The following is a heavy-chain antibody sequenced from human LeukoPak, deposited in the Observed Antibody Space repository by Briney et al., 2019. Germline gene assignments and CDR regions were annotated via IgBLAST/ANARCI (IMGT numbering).Heavy chain of an antibody. Sequence: ASVKVSCKASGYTFTSYAMHWVRQALGQRLEWMGWINAGNGNTKYSQKFQGRVTITRDTSASTAYMELSSLRSKDTAVYYCARDPLDIAVAGMSTGVEDGMDVWGQGTTVTVSS. CDR1: GYTFTSYA. CDR2: INAGNGNT. CDR3: ARDPLDIAVAGMSTGVEDGMDV. V-gene: IGHV1-3*01. D-gene: IGHD6-19*01. J-gene: IGHJ6*02.